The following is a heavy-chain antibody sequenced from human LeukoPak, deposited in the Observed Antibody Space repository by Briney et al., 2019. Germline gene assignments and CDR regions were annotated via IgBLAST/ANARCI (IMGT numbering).Heavy chain of an antibody. V-gene: IGHV4-59*12. Sequence: SETLSLTCTVSNGAITGYYWGWIRQPPGKGLEWIGHILYSGNTNYSPSLKSRVTISVDTSKNRFSLKLSSVTAADTAVYYCARGYSTSWTYYFDYWGQGALVTVSS. CDR1: NGAITGYY. CDR3: ARGYSTSWTYYFDY. J-gene: IGHJ4*02. CDR2: ILYSGNT. D-gene: IGHD2-2*01.